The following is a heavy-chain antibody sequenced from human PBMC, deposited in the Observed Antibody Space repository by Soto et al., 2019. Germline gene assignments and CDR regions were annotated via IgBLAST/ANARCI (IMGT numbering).Heavy chain of an antibody. CDR3: TSLRQRDYFDY. CDR2: IYYSGST. V-gene: IGHV4-31*03. J-gene: IGHJ4*02. Sequence: QVQLQESGPGLVKPSQTLSLTCTVSGGSISSGGYYWSWIRQHPGKGLEWIGYIYYSGSTYYNPSLTTRATISVDTSKNPFSLKLSSVTAADTAVYYCTSLRQRDYFDYWGQGTLVTVSS. D-gene: IGHD5-12*01. CDR1: GGSISSGGYY.